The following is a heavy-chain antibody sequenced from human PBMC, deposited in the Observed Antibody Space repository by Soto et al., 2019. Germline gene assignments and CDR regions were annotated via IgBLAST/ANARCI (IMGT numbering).Heavy chain of an antibody. Sequence: ASVKVSCKASGYTFTSYGISWVRQAPGQGLEWMGWISAYNGNTNYAQKLQGRFTMTTDTSTSTAYMELRSLRSDDTAVYYCARDLTHRITGTTYDLVHYYYGMDVWGQGTTVTVSS. V-gene: IGHV1-18*01. CDR2: ISAYNGNT. CDR3: ARDLTHRITGTTYDLVHYYYGMDV. J-gene: IGHJ6*02. CDR1: GYTFTSYG. D-gene: IGHD1-7*01.